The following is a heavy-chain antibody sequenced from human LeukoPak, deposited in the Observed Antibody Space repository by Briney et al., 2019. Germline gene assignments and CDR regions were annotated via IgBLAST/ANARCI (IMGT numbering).Heavy chain of an antibody. J-gene: IGHJ4*02. CDR1: GFTFSSYA. CDR3: AKPRSMLVRGVMDY. Sequence: GGSLRLSCAASGFTFSSYAMTWVRQAPGKGLEWVSGISGSDGTTYYTDSVKGRFTISRDNSKNTLYLQMNSLRAEDTAVYYCAKPRSMLVRGVMDYWGQGTLVTVSS. V-gene: IGHV3-23*01. D-gene: IGHD3-10*01. CDR2: ISGSDGTT.